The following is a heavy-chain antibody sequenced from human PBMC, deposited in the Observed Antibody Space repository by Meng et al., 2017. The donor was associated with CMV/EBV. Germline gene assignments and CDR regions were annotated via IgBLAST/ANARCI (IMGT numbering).Heavy chain of an antibody. Sequence: GGSLRLSCAASGFTFSSYAMSWARQAPGKGLEWVSAISGSGGSTYYADSVKGRFTISRDNSKNTLYLQMNSLRAEDTAVYYCAKERKAYYDILTADYGMDVWGQGTTVTVSS. D-gene: IGHD3-9*01. CDR2: ISGSGGST. CDR3: AKERKAYYDILTADYGMDV. V-gene: IGHV3-23*01. J-gene: IGHJ6*02. CDR1: GFTFSSYA.